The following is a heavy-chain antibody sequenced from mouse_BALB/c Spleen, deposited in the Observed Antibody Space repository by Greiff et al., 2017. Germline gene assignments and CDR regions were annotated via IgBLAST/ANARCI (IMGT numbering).Heavy chain of an antibody. CDR1: GFTFSDYY. Sequence: EVMLVESGGGLVKPGGSLKLSCAASGFTFSDYYMYWVRQTPEKRLEWVATISDGGSYTYYPDSVKGRFTISRDNAKNNLYLQMSSLKSEDTAMYYCARERGSTMTTTGFAYWGQGTLVTVSA. V-gene: IGHV5-4*02. CDR2: ISDGGSYT. D-gene: IGHD2-4*01. CDR3: ARERGSTMTTTGFAY. J-gene: IGHJ3*01.